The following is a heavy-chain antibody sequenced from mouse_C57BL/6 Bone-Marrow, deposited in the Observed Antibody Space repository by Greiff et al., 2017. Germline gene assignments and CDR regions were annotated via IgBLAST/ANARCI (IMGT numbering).Heavy chain of an antibody. V-gene: IGHV1-72*01. CDR3: ARSLFITTVVANWYFEV. D-gene: IGHD1-1*01. Sequence: QVKLQQPGAELVKPGASVKLSCKASGYTFTSYWMHWVKQRPGRGLEWIGRIDPNSGGPKYNEKFKSKATLTVDNTSSPAYMQLSSLTSEDSAVYYCARSLFITTVVANWYFEVWGTGTTVTVSS. CDR2: IDPNSGGP. CDR1: GYTFTSYW. J-gene: IGHJ1*03.